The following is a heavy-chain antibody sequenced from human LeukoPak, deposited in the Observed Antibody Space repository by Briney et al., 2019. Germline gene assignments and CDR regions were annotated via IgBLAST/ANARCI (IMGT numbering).Heavy chain of an antibody. CDR2: ITNNGGNT. V-gene: IGHV3-64D*06. CDR1: GFTFSSYT. Sequence: TGGSLRLSCSASGFTFSSYTIHWVRQAPGKGLEFVSAITNNGGNTYYADSVKGRFTISRDNSKNTVYLQMSSLRSEDTAVYYCARAPGGDYWGQGTLVTVSS. J-gene: IGHJ4*02. CDR3: ARAPGGDY. D-gene: IGHD3-16*01.